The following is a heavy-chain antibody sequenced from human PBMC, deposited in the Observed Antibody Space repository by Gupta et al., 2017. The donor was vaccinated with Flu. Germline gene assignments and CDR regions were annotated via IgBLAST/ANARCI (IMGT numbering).Heavy chain of an antibody. Sequence: EVQLVESGGGLVQPGGSLRLSCAASGFIFGTIWMTWVRQAPGKGLEWVANISQDGSEIYYVDSVKGRFTISRDNSKNSLYLQMNSLRAEDTAVYYCARYYDGYSYSDAFDIWGQGTMVTVSS. CDR1: GFIFGTIW. CDR2: ISQDGSEI. J-gene: IGHJ3*02. CDR3: ARYYDGYSYSDAFDI. D-gene: IGHD3-16*01. V-gene: IGHV3-7*01.